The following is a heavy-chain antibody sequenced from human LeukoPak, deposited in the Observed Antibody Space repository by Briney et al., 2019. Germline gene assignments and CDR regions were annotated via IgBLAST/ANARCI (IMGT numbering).Heavy chain of an antibody. J-gene: IGHJ4*02. CDR1: GFTFSNHG. V-gene: IGHV3-23*01. D-gene: IGHD1-26*01. CDR3: AKSWELLNFDY. Sequence: GGSLRLSCAASGFTFSNHGMNWVRQAPGKGLEWVSSITGSGDGAYYADSVKGRFTFSRDNSKKTVYLQMNSLRAEDTAIYYCAKSWELLNFDYWGQGALVTVSS. CDR2: ITGSGDGA.